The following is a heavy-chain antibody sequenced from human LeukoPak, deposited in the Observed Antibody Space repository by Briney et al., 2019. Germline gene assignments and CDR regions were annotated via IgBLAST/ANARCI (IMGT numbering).Heavy chain of an antibody. D-gene: IGHD3-10*01. V-gene: IGHV4-34*01. CDR3: ARGRYYGSGSDFDY. CDR1: GGSFSGYY. CDR2: INHSGST. Sequence: SETLSLTCAVYGGSFSGYYWSWIRQPPGKGLEWIGEINHSGSTNYNPSLKSRVTISVDTSKNQFSLKLSSVTAVDTAVYYCARGRYYGSGSDFDYWGQGTLVTVSS. J-gene: IGHJ4*02.